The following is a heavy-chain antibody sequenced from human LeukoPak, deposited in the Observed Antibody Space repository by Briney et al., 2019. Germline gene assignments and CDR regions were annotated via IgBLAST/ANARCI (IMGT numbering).Heavy chain of an antibody. V-gene: IGHV3-48*04. CDR3: ARAKVSGVVVVLDP. D-gene: IGHD2-15*01. Sequence: PGGSLRLSCAASGFTFSSYSMNWVRQAPGKGLEWVSYISSSSSTIYYADSVKGRFTISRDNAKNSLYLQMNSLRAEDTAVYYCARAKVSGVVVVLDPWGQGTLVTVSS. CDR1: GFTFSSYS. J-gene: IGHJ5*02. CDR2: ISSSSSTI.